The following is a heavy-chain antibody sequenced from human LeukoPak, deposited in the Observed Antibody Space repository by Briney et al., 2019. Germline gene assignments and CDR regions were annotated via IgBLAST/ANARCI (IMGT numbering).Heavy chain of an antibody. D-gene: IGHD5-12*01. J-gene: IGHJ4*02. CDR3: ARTYSGYDRYFDY. CDR2: IYSGGST. Sequence: GGSLRLSCTVSGFTFSDHYMEWVRQAPGKGLEWVSVIYSGGSTYYADSVKGRFTISRDNSKNTLYLQMNSLRAEDTAVYYCARTYSGYDRYFDYWGQGTLVTVSS. V-gene: IGHV3-53*01. CDR1: GFTFSDHY.